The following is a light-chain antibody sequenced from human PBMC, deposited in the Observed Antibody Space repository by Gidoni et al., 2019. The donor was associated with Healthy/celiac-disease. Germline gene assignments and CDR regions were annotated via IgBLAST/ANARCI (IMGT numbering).Light chain of an antibody. Sequence: SYELTQPPSLPVSPGQTASITCSGDKLGDKYACWYKQKPGQSPVVVIYQDNKRPSGIPERFSGSNSGNTATLTISGTQAMDEADYYCQAWDSSTAVFGGGTKLTVL. V-gene: IGLV3-1*01. J-gene: IGLJ2*01. CDR1: KLGDKY. CDR3: QAWDSSTAV. CDR2: QDN.